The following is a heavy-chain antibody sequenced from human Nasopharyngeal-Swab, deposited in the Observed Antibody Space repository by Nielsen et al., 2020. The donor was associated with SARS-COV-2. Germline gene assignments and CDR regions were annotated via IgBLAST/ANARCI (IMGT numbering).Heavy chain of an antibody. CDR1: GYTFTSYY. CDR2: INPSGGST. D-gene: IGHD6-19*01. V-gene: IGHV1-46*01. CDR3: ARKSLGYSSGWLVAFDI. J-gene: IGHJ3*02. Sequence: ASVKASCKASGYTFTSYYMHWGRQAPGQGLEWMGIINPSGGSTSYAQKFQGRVTMTRDTSTSTVYMELSSLRSEDTAVYYCARKSLGYSSGWLVAFDIWGQGTMVTVSS.